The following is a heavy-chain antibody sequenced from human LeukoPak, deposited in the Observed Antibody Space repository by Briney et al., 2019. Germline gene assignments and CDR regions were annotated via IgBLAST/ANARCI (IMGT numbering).Heavy chain of an antibody. CDR2: NYYSGST. CDR1: GGYISSSSYY. Sequence: SETLSLPCTVSGGYISSSSYYWRWIRQPPGKGLEWIGRNYYSGSTYYNPSLKSRVTISVDTSKNQLSLKLRSVTAADTAVYYCARGFGGSSSSWDFWGQGTLVTVSS. D-gene: IGHD6-6*01. J-gene: IGHJ4*02. CDR3: ARGFGGSSSSWDF. V-gene: IGHV4-39*01.